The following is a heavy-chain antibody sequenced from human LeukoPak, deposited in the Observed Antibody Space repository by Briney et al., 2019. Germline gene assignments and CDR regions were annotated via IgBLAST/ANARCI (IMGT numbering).Heavy chain of an antibody. CDR2: IYTSGST. Sequence: SETLSLTCTVSGGSICSGSYYWSWIRQPAGKGLEWIGRIYTSGSTNYNPSLKGRVTISVDTSKKQFSLKLSSVTAADTAVYYCARGVDYYGVWGQGTLVTVSS. J-gene: IGHJ4*02. CDR1: GGSICSGSYY. V-gene: IGHV4-61*02. D-gene: IGHD3-10*01. CDR3: ARGVDYYGV.